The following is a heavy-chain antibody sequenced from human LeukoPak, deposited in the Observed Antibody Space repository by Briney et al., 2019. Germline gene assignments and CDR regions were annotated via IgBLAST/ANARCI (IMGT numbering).Heavy chain of an antibody. V-gene: IGHV4-59*01. J-gene: IGHJ4*02. CDR3: VRESYGFGPFDY. CDR2: IYYSGST. CDR1: GGSISTYY. Sequence: SETLSLTCTVSGGSISTYYWCWIRQPPGKGLEWIGCIYYSGSTNRNPSLESRVTISVATSQNQFSLRLSSVTPADTAVYYCVRESYGFGPFDYWGQGTLVTVSS. D-gene: IGHD4-17*01.